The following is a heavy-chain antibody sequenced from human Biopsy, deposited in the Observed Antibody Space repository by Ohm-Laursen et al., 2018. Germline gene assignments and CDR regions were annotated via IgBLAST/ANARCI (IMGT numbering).Heavy chain of an antibody. CDR3: ARLGELHGLWYFDF. D-gene: IGHD2-21*01. V-gene: IGHV3-9*01. CDR2: ISWNSGSI. Sequence: SLRLSCSASGFTFQDHAMHWVRQAPGKGLEWVSGISWNSGSINYAVSVQGRFTISRDNAKNSLYLQMNSLRVEDTALYFCARLGELHGLWYFDFWGQGTLVTVSS. J-gene: IGHJ4*02. CDR1: GFTFQDHA.